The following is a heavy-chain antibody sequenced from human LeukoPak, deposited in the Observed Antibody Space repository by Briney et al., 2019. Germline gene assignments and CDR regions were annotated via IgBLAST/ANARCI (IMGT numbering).Heavy chain of an antibody. Sequence: GESLKISCKGSGYRFTNYWIGWVRQMPGKGLEWMGRIDPSDSYTNYSPSFQGHVTISADKSISTAYLQWSSLKASDTAMYYCARTGERDYYYGMDVWGQGTTVTVSS. D-gene: IGHD7-27*01. V-gene: IGHV5-10-1*01. J-gene: IGHJ6*02. CDR3: ARTGERDYYYGMDV. CDR2: IDPSDSYT. CDR1: GYRFTNYW.